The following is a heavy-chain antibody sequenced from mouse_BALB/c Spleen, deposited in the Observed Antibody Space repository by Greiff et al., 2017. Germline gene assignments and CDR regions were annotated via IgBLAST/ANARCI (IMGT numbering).Heavy chain of an antibody. V-gene: IGHV3-8*02. J-gene: IGHJ4*01. D-gene: IGHD2-1*01. CDR3: ARLGYGNYGGGAMDY. CDR1: GDSITSGY. CDR2: ISYSGST. Sequence: DVQLQESGPSLVKPSQTLSLTCSVTGDSITSGYWNWIRKFPGNKLEYMGYISYSGSTYYNPSLKSRISITRDTSKNQYYLQLNSVTTEDTATYYCARLGYGNYGGGAMDYWGQGTSVTVSS.